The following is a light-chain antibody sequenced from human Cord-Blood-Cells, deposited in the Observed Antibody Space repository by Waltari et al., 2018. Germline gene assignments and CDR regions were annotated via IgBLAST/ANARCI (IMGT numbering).Light chain of an antibody. Sequence: EIVMTQSTATLSVSPGERATLPCRASQSVSSNLAWYQQKPGQAPRLLIYGASTRATGIPARFSGSGSGTDFTLTISSLQSEDFAVYYCQQYNNWPPWTFGQGTKVEIK. CDR3: QQYNNWPPWT. CDR1: QSVSSN. J-gene: IGKJ1*01. V-gene: IGKV3-15*01. CDR2: GAS.